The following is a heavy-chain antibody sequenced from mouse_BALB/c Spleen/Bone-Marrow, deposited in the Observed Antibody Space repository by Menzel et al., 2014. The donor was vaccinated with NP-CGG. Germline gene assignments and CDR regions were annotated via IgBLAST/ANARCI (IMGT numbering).Heavy chain of an antibody. CDR2: ISYSGNT. Sequence: EVKLQESGPSLVKPSQTLSLTCSVTGDSITSGYWNWIRKFPGNKLEYMGYISYSGNTYYNPSLKSRISITRGTSKDXYYLQLNSVTTEDTATYYCATYDGYCFDYWGQGTTLTVSS. J-gene: IGHJ2*01. CDR1: GDSITSGY. V-gene: IGHV3-8*02. D-gene: IGHD2-3*01. CDR3: ATYDGYCFDY.